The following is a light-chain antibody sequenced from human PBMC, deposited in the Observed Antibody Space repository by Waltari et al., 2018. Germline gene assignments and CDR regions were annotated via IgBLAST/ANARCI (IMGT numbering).Light chain of an antibody. Sequence: QSALTQPASVSGSPGQSITISCTGSDVGGSNYVSWYQQHPGKAPQVMIYDVTDRPSGGSNRVSGSKSGDTASLTISGLQAEDEADYYCASWTDSDTLKLLFGGGTKLTVL. CDR1: SDVGGSNY. J-gene: IGLJ2*01. CDR2: DVT. V-gene: IGLV2-14*03. CDR3: ASWTDSDTLKLL.